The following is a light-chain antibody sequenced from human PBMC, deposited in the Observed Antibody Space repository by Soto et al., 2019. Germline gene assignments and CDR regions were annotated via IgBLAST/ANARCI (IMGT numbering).Light chain of an antibody. V-gene: IGLV8-61*01. CDR1: SGSVSPSFY. CDR3: VLYIGSGISL. J-gene: IGLJ3*02. CDR2: GTN. Sequence: QTVVTQEPSLSVSPGGAVTPTCGLSSGSVSPSFYPTWYQQTPGQPPRTLIYGTNTRSSGVPDRFSGSILGNKAALTITGAQADDECDYYCVLYIGSGISLFGGGTKLTVL.